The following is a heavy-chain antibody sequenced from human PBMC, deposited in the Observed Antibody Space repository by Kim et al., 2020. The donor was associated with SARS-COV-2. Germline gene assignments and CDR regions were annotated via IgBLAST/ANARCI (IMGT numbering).Heavy chain of an antibody. CDR3: ARYCSGGSCYSGFFYYYGMDV. J-gene: IGHJ6*02. Sequence: RFTISRDNAKNSLYLQMNSLRAEDTAVYYCARYCSGGSCYSGFFYYYGMDVWGQGTTVTVSS. V-gene: IGHV3-11*06. D-gene: IGHD2-15*01.